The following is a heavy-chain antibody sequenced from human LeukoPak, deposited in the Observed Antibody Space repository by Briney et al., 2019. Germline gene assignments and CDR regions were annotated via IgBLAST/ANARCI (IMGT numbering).Heavy chain of an antibody. CDR2: ISACNGNT. V-gene: IGHV1-18*01. D-gene: IGHD2-21*01. Sequence: ASVKVSCKASGYTFTIYGISWVRQAPGQGLEWMGWISACNGNTNYAQKLQGRVTMTTDTSTSTAYMELRSLRSDDTAVYYCARDRTIARIDYWGQGTLVTVSS. J-gene: IGHJ4*02. CDR1: GYTFTIYG. CDR3: ARDRTIARIDY.